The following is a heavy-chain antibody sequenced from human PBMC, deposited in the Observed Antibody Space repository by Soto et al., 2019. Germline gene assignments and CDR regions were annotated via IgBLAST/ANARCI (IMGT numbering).Heavy chain of an antibody. CDR3: ARSRSTYCSGGSCYPFDY. D-gene: IGHD2-15*01. J-gene: IGHJ4*02. CDR2: INHSGST. Sequence: SETLSLTCAVYGGSFSGYYWSWIRQPPGKGLEWIGEINHSGSTNYNPSLKSRVTISVDTSNNQFSLKLSSVTAADTAVYYCARSRSTYCSGGSCYPFDYWGQGTLVTVS. V-gene: IGHV4-34*01. CDR1: GGSFSGYY.